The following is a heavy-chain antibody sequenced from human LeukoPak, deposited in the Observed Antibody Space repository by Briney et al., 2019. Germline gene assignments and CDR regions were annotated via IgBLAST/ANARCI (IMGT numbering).Heavy chain of an antibody. V-gene: IGHV4-61*02. CDR2: IYSSGST. D-gene: IGHD7-27*01. J-gene: IGHJ6*03. Sequence: SETLSLTCTVSGGSISSGSYYWTWLRQPAGRGLEWLGRIYSSGSTYYNPSLKSRVTVSEDTSKNQCSLKLNSVTAADTAVYYCARAAYWGLYYYYMDVWGKGTTVTVSS. CDR1: GGSISSGSYY. CDR3: ARAAYWGLYYYYMDV.